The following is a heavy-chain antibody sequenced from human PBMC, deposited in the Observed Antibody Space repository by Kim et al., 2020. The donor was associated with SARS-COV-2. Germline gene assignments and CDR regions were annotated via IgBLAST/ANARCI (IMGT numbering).Heavy chain of an antibody. D-gene: IGHD5-18*01. Sequence: GGSLRLSCAASGFTFSTYGMHWVRQAPGKGLEWVAVVSNDGSNKYYADSVKGRFTISRYNSKNTLYLQMNSLRAEDTAVYYCAKDQMGLGYIFDYWGQGTLVTVSS. V-gene: IGHV3-30*18. CDR3: AKDQMGLGYIFDY. CDR2: VSNDGSNK. J-gene: IGHJ4*02. CDR1: GFTFSTYG.